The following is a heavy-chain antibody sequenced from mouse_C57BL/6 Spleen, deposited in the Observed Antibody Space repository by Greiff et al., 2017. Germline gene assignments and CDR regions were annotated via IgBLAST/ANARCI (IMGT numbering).Heavy chain of an antibody. V-gene: IGHV5-4*01. CDR2: ISDGGSYT. Sequence: EVKLVESGGGLVKPGGSLKLSCAASGFTFSSYAMSWVRQTPEKRLEWVATISDGGSYTYYPDNVKGRFTISRDNAKDNLYLQMSHLKSGDTAMYYCARDQLGQEDYWGQGTTLTVSS. CDR1: GFTFSSYA. J-gene: IGHJ2*01. CDR3: ARDQLGQEDY. D-gene: IGHD4-1*02.